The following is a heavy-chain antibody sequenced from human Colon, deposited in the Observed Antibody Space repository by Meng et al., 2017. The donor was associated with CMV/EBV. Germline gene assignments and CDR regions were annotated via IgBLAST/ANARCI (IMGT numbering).Heavy chain of an antibody. D-gene: IGHD5-18*01. J-gene: IGHJ6*02. V-gene: IGHV4-34*01. Sequence: IPSLTRAVYGGSFSGYYWSWSRQPPGKGLEWIGEINHSGSTNYNPSLKSRVTISVDTSKNQFSLKLSSVTAADTAVYYCALIPPRGYSYGYPNNYYYYGMDVWGQGTTVTVSS. CDR3: ALIPPRGYSYGYPNNYYYYGMDV. CDR1: GGSFSGYY. CDR2: INHSGST.